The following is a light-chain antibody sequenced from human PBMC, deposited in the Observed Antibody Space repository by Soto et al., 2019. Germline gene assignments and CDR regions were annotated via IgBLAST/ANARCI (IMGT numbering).Light chain of an antibody. CDR1: QGIRND. Sequence: AIQMTQSPSSLSASVGDRVTITCRASQGIRNDLGWYQQKPGKAPKLLIYAASSLQSGVPSRFSGSGSETDFTLTISSLQPDDFATYYCQQYNTYSTFGQGTRLEIK. CDR3: QQYNTYST. V-gene: IGKV1-6*01. CDR2: AAS. J-gene: IGKJ5*01.